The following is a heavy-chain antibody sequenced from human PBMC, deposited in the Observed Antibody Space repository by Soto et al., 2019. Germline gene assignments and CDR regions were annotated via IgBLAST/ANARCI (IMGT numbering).Heavy chain of an antibody. CDR2: MNPNSGNT. D-gene: IGHD3-3*01. CDR1: GYTFTSYD. CDR3: ARWAPYYDFWSGYPRRSDMGV. J-gene: IGHJ6*03. Sequence: QVQLVQSGAEVKKPGASVKVSCKASGYTFTSYDINWVRQATGQGLEWMGWMNPNSGNTGYAQKFQGRVTMARNTSISTAYMELSSLRSGDTAVYYCARWAPYYDFWSGYPRRSDMGVWGKGTTVTVSS. V-gene: IGHV1-8*01.